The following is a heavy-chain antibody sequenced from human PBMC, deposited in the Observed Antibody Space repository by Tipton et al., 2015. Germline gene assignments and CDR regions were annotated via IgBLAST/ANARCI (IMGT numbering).Heavy chain of an antibody. J-gene: IGHJ4*02. CDR2: IYYSGST. CDR1: GFSFSNYA. Sequence: LRLSCAASGFSFSNYAMSWVRQPPGKGLEWIGYIYYSGSTYYNPSLKSRVTISVDTSKNQFSLKLSSVTAADTAVYYCARRSSRFYNNDYWGQGPLVTVSS. CDR3: ARRSSRFYNNDY. D-gene: IGHD1-14*01. V-gene: IGHV4-30-4*08.